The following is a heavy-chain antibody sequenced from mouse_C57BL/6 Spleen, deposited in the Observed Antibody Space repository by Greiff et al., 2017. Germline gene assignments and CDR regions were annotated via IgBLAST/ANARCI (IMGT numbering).Heavy chain of an antibody. D-gene: IGHD1-1*01. CDR2: IYPGDGDT. V-gene: IGHV1-82*01. Sequence: QVQLQQSGPELVKPGASVKISCKASGYAFSSSWMNWVKQRPGKGLEWIGRIYPGDGDTNYNGKFKGKGTLTADKSSSTAYMQLSSLTSKDSAVYFCARRSYYYGSSYDAMDYWGQGTSVTVSS. J-gene: IGHJ4*01. CDR3: ARRSYYYGSSYDAMDY. CDR1: GYAFSSSW.